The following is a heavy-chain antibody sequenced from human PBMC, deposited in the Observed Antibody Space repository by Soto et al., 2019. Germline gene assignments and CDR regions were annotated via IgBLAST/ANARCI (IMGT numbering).Heavy chain of an antibody. CDR3: AVRDFDY. J-gene: IGHJ4*02. D-gene: IGHD3-16*02. V-gene: IGHV3-30-3*01. CDR1: GFSFSSYA. CDR2: ISYDGSKQ. Sequence: QVQLVESGGGVVQPGRSLRLYCAASGFSFSSYAMHWVRQAPGKGLEWVAIISYDGSKQLYAGSVRGRFTISRDNSKNTLHLQMNSLRVEDTAVYYCAVRDFDYWGQGTLLIVSS.